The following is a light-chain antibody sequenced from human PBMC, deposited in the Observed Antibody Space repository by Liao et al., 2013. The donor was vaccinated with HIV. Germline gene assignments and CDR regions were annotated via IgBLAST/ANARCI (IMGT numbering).Light chain of an antibody. CDR2: KDS. J-gene: IGLJ2*01. CDR3: QAWDSSADVV. Sequence: SYELTQPSSVSVSPGQTARITCSGDILAKKYSRWFQQKPGQVPVVVIYKDSERPSGIPERFSGSNSGNTATLTISETQPMDEADYFCQAWDSSADVVFGGGTKLTVL. V-gene: IGLV3-27*01. CDR1: ILAKKY.